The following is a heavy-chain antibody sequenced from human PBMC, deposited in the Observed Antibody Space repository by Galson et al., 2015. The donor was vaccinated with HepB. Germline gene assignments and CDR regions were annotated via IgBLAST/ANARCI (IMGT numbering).Heavy chain of an antibody. D-gene: IGHD3-10*01. V-gene: IGHV3-48*01. J-gene: IGHJ4*02. CDR1: GFTFSSYS. CDR2: ISSSSRTR. Sequence: SLRLSCAASGFTFSSYSMNWVRQAPGKGLEWVSYISSSSRTRYYADSVKGRFTISRDNAKNSLYLQLNSLSAEDKAVYFCARVEVQYYFDYWGQGTLVTVSS. CDR3: ARVEVQYYFDY.